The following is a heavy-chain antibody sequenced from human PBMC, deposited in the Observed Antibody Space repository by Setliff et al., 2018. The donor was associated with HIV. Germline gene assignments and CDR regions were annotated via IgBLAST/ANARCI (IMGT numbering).Heavy chain of an antibody. CDR2: YYYGGGA. J-gene: IGHJ3*02. CDR3: ARKERGGAFDI. Sequence: SETLSLTCAVSGASINSYYWNWVRQSPGKGLEWIGYYYYGGGASYNPSLMSRVTISVDTSKNQLSLNLRSVTAADTAMYYCARKERGGAFDIWGLGTMVTVSS. V-gene: IGHV4-59*01. CDR1: GASINSYY.